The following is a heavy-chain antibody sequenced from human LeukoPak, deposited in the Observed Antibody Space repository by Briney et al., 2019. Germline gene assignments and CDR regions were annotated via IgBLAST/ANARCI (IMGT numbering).Heavy chain of an antibody. Sequence: ASVKVSCKASGYTFTCYYMHWVRQAPGQGLEWMGWINPNSGGTNYAQKFQGRVTMTRDTSISTAYMELSRLRSDDTAVYYCARVGVVRGVLDYWGQGTLVTVSS. CDR3: ARVGVVRGVLDY. D-gene: IGHD3-10*01. J-gene: IGHJ4*02. V-gene: IGHV1-2*02. CDR1: GYTFTCYY. CDR2: INPNSGGT.